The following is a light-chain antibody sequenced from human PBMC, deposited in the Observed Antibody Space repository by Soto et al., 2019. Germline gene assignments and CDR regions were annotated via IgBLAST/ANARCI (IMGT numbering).Light chain of an antibody. CDR1: RSNIGSNT. J-gene: IGLJ2*01. CDR2: SNN. CDR3: VAWDDSLNGVV. V-gene: IGLV1-44*01. Sequence: QSVLTQPPSASGTPGQRVTISCSGTRSNIGSNTLNWYQQLPGTAPKLLIYSNNQRPSGVPDRFSGSKSGTSASLAISGLQSEDEADYYCVAWDDSLNGVVFGGGTKLTVL.